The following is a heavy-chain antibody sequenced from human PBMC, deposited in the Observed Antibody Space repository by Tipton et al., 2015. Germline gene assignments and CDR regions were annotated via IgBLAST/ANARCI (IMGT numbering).Heavy chain of an antibody. J-gene: IGHJ4*02. D-gene: IGHD3-22*01. Sequence: TLSLTCTVSGGSISSPVYYWGWIRQPPGKGLEWIGFVYYDGSTYYNPSLESRVTLSVDMSKNQFSLRLSSVTAADTAVYFCARGTGYYFDSSGYYRNTRFDHWGQGALVTVSS. CDR2: VYYDGST. CDR1: GGSISSPVYY. CDR3: ARGTGYYFDSSGYYRNTRFDH. V-gene: IGHV4-39*07.